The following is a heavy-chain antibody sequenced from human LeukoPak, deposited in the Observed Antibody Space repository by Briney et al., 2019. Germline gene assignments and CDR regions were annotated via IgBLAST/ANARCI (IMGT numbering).Heavy chain of an antibody. Sequence: GASVKVSCKASGYTFTSYDINWVRQATGQGLEWMGWMNPNSGNTGYAQKFQGRVTMTRNTSISTAYMELSSLRSEDTAVYYCARDVRGRILTGGLHEGFDPWGQGTRVTVSS. J-gene: IGHJ5*02. V-gene: IGHV1-8*01. D-gene: IGHD3-9*01. CDR3: ARDVRGRILTGGLHEGFDP. CDR2: MNPNSGNT. CDR1: GYTFTSYD.